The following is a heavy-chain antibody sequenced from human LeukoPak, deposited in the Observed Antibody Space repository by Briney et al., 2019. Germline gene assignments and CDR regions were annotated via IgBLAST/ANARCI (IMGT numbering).Heavy chain of an antibody. V-gene: IGHV3-7*01. CDR2: IKQDGSQR. J-gene: IGHJ4*02. D-gene: IGHD6-6*01. CDR1: GFTFSDYW. CDR3: ARRGGSSSRRSPIDY. Sequence: GGSLRLSCTASGFTFSDYWMTWVRQAPGKGPEWVANIKQDGSQRYYVDSVRGRFTISRDNAKNSLFLQMNGLRAEDTAVYYCARRGGSSSRRSPIDYWGQGTLVSVSS.